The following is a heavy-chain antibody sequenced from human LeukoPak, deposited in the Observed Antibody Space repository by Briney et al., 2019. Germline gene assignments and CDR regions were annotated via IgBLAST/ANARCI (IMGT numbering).Heavy chain of an antibody. J-gene: IGHJ4*02. CDR2: IIPIFGTA. V-gene: IGHV1-69*13. CDR1: GGTFSSYA. CDR3: ATLEVIVGVGDY. D-gene: IGHD1-26*01. Sequence: GASVKVSCKASGGTFSSYAISWVRQAPGQGLEWMGGIIPIFGTANYAQKFQGRVTITADESTSTAYMELSSLRSEDTAVYYCATLEVIVGVGDYWGQGTLVTVSS.